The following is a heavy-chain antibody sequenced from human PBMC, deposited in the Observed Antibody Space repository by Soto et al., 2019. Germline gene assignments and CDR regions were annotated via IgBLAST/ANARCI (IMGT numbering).Heavy chain of an antibody. J-gene: IGHJ4*02. CDR1: GFTFSSYS. CDR2: ISSSSSTI. D-gene: IGHD4-17*01. CDR3: ARDFSRTTSPFGY. Sequence: EVPLVESGGGLVQPGGSLRLSCAASGFTFSSYSMNWVRQAPGKGLEWVSYISSSSSTIYYADSVKGRFTISRDNAKYSLYLQMNSLRDADTAVYYCARDFSRTTSPFGYWGQGTLVTVSS. V-gene: IGHV3-48*02.